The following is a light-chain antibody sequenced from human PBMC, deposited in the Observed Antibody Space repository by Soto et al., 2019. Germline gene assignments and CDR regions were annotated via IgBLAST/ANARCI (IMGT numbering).Light chain of an antibody. V-gene: IGKV3-15*01. CDR1: QSVSSN. Sequence: EIVMTQSPATLSVSPGERATLSCRAGQSVSSNIAWYQQKPDQAPRLLIYGASTRATGIPARFSGSRSGTEFTLTISSLQSEDFAVDYCQQYNKWPPMAFGQGTKVEIK. CDR2: GAS. CDR3: QQYNKWPPMA. J-gene: IGKJ1*01.